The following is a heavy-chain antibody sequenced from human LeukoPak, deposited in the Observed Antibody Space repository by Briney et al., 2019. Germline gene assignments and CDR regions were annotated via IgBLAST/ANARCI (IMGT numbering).Heavy chain of an antibody. V-gene: IGHV4-59*01. CDR2: IFDIGNT. J-gene: IGHJ5*02. D-gene: IGHD2-2*01. CDR1: GVSLNNYY. Sequence: PSETLSLTCNVSGVSLNNYYWTWVRQSPGKGLEWIGYIFDIGNTNYNPSLKSRATISLDRSKNQFSLRLNSATAADTAVYYCAKGMMPDWFDPWGQGTLVTVST. CDR3: AKGMMPDWFDP.